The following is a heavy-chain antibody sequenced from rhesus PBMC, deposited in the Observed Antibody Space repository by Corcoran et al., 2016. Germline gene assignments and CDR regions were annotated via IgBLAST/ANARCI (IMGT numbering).Heavy chain of an antibody. CDR3: VGGTISSYWYFDL. V-gene: IGHV4S2*01. J-gene: IGHJ2*01. Sequence: QVQLQESGPGLVKPSETLPLTCAVSGASIISNYWSWIRQAPGAGLEWIGRIYGRGEINDYNPSLKSRVTISIDTSKNQFSLKLNSVTAADTAVYYCVGGTISSYWYFDLWGPGTPITISS. CDR2: IYGRGEIN. D-gene: IGHD2-15*01. CDR1: GASIISNY.